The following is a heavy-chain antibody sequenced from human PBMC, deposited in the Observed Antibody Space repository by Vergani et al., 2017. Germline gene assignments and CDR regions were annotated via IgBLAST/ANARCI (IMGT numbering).Heavy chain of an antibody. Sequence: QVQLQESGPGLVKPSQTLSLTCTVSGGSISSGSYYWSWIRQPAGKGLEWIGRIYTSGSTNYNPSLKSRVTISVDTSKNQFSLKLSSVTAADTAVYYCATRGYSSSFDYWGQGTLVTVSS. V-gene: IGHV4-61*02. CDR3: ATRGYSSSFDY. CDR2: IYTSGST. J-gene: IGHJ4*02. D-gene: IGHD6-13*01. CDR1: GGSISSGSYY.